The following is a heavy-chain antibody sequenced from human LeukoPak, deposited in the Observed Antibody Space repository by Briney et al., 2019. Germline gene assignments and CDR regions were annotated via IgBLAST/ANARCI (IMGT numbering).Heavy chain of an antibody. D-gene: IGHD3-22*01. J-gene: IGHJ6*03. Sequence: GGSLRLSCAASGFTFSSYSMNWVRQAPGKGLEWVSFISSSSSHIYYADSVKGRFTISRDNAKNSLYLQMNSLRAEDTAVYYCAKWATMIVGYYYYMDVWGKGTTVTVSS. CDR2: ISSSSSHI. CDR1: GFTFSSYS. V-gene: IGHV3-21*04. CDR3: AKWATMIVGYYYYMDV.